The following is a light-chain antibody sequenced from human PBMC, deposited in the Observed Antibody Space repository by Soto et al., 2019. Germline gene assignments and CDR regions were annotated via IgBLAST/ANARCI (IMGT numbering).Light chain of an antibody. CDR1: SSDVGAYNY. Sequence: QSALTQPVSVSGSPGQSITISCTGTSSDVGAYNYVSWYQQHPGKAPKLMIYDVTNRPSGVSSRFSGSKSGNTASLTISGLQAEDEADYYCSSYTRSTTLVVFGGGTKLTVL. V-gene: IGLV2-14*01. J-gene: IGLJ2*01. CDR3: SSYTRSTTLVV. CDR2: DVT.